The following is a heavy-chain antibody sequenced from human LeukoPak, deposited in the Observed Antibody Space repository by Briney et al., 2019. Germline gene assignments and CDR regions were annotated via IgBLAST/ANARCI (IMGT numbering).Heavy chain of an antibody. V-gene: IGHV5-51*01. D-gene: IGHD3-22*01. J-gene: IGHJ4*02. Sequence: GESLKISCKGSGYSFPTYWIAWVRQMPGKGLEWMGIIYPDESNIRYSPSFQGQVTISADKSISTAYLQWSSLKASDTAVYYCARSAWGDEAGADYYDSSGYQYYFDYWGQGTLVTVSS. CDR3: ARSAWGDEAGADYYDSSGYQYYFDY. CDR2: IYPDESNI. CDR1: GYSFPTYW.